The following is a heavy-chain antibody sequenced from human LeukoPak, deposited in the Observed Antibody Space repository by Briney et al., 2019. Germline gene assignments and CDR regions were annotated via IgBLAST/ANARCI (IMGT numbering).Heavy chain of an antibody. D-gene: IGHD4-11*01. CDR3: ARDGSNXSNDYXHGVDV. CDR1: GDSVTTYY. Sequence: SATLSLTCTVSGDSVTTYYWSWIRQPPGKGLEWLGYVYYSGSATYNPSLKSRVTISVDTSKNQFSLRLSSVTAADTAVYYCARDGSNXSNDYXHGVDVWGQG. CDR2: VYYSGSA. V-gene: IGHV4-59*02. J-gene: IGHJ6*02.